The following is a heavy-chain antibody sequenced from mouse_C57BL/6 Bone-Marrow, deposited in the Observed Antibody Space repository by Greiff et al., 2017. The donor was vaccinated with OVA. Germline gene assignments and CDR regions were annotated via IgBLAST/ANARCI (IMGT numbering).Heavy chain of an antibody. V-gene: IGHV5-4*03. Sequence: EVKLVESGGGLVKPGGSLKLSCAASGFTFSSYAMSWVRQTPEKRLEWVATISDGGSYTYYPDNVKGRFTISRDNAKNNLYLQMSHLKSEDTAMYYCARGAGDYGSSRNWYFDVWGTGTTVTVSS. J-gene: IGHJ1*03. D-gene: IGHD1-1*01. CDR2: ISDGGSYT. CDR3: ARGAGDYGSSRNWYFDV. CDR1: GFTFSSYA.